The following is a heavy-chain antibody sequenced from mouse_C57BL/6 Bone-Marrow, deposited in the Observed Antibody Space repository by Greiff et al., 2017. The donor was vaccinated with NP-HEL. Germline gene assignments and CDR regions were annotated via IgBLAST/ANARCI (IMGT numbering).Heavy chain of an antibody. V-gene: IGHV1-19*01. J-gene: IGHJ4*01. CDR2: INPYNGGT. Sequence: VQLQQSGPVLVKPGASVKMSCKASGYTFTDYYMNWVKQSHGKSLEWIGVINPYNGGTSYNQKFKGKATLTVDKSSSTAYMELNSLTSEDSAFYYCASPHFYYYAMDYWGQGTSVTVSS. CDR1: GYTFTDYY. CDR3: ASPHFYYYAMDY.